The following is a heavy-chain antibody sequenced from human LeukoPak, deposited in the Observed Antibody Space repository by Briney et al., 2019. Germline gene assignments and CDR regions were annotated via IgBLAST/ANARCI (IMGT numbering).Heavy chain of an antibody. Sequence: SETLSLTCAVYGGSFSGYYWSWIRQPPGKGLEWIGEINHSGSTNYNPSLKSRVTISVDTSKNQFSLKLSSVTAADTAVYYCARVRMVRGVIRWFDPWGQGTLVTASS. D-gene: IGHD3-10*01. V-gene: IGHV4-34*01. CDR2: INHSGST. CDR1: GGSFSGYY. J-gene: IGHJ5*02. CDR3: ARVRMVRGVIRWFDP.